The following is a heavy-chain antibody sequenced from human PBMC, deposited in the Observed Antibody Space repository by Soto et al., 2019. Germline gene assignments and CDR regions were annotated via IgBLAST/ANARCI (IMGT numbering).Heavy chain of an antibody. Sequence: QVQLVESGGGVVQPGRSLRLSCEASGFTFRTYAMHWVRQAPGKGLEWMAVISYDGSSKTYAASVQGRFTISRDNSENTLYLQMNSLRPEDTAVYYCARINYCHGGDYFNDAFDMWGQGAMVTVSS. J-gene: IGHJ3*02. D-gene: IGHD2-21*01. CDR2: ISYDGSSK. CDR1: GFTFRTYA. V-gene: IGHV3-30-3*01. CDR3: ARINYCHGGDYFNDAFDM.